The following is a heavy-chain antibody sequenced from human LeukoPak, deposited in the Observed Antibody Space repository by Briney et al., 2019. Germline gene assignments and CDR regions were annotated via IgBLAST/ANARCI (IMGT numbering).Heavy chain of an antibody. CDR1: GFTFSSYS. J-gene: IGHJ2*01. CDR3: AREGGRSGLWYYVL. CDR2: IGGGGVTT. V-gene: IGHV3-64*02. D-gene: IGHD3-16*01. Sequence: PGGSLRLSCAASGFTFSSYSMHWVRQAPGKGPEFVSVIGGGGVTTFYADSVKDRFTISRDNSKNTLYLEMGSLRAEDMAVYYCAREGGRSGLWYYVLWGRGTLVTVSS.